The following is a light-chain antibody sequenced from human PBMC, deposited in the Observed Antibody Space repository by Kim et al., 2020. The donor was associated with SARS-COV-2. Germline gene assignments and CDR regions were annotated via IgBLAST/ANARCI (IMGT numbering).Light chain of an antibody. V-gene: IGKV3-11*01. CDR2: DAS. CDR1: QSVSSY. J-gene: IGKJ1*01. CDR3: QQRNNWAT. Sequence: SLSPGEKATLSFRASQSVSSYVTCYHNKPGQAPRLLIYDASKRATGIPARFSGSGFGTDFTLTISSLEPEDFAVYYCQQRNNWATFGQGTKVDIK.